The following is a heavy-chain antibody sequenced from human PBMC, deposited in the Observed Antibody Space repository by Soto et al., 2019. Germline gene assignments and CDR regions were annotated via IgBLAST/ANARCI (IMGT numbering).Heavy chain of an antibody. CDR1: GGSISSSSYY. CDR3: AGLTGTFAQFYYYYYMDV. J-gene: IGHJ6*03. CDR2: IYYSGST. V-gene: IGHV4-39*01. D-gene: IGHD1-7*01. Sequence: SETLSLTCTVSGGSISSSSYYWGWIRQPPGKGLEWIGSIYYSGSTYYNPSLKSRVTISVDTSKNQFSLKLSSVTAADTAVYYCAGLTGTFAQFYYYYYMDVWGKGTTVTVSS.